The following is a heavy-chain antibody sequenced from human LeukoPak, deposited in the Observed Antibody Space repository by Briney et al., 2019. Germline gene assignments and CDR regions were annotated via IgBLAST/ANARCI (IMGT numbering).Heavy chain of an antibody. CDR3: ARAGITIFGVVSGTDY. V-gene: IGHV1-2*02. Sequence: GASVKVSCKASGYTFTGYYMHWVRPAPGQGLEWMGWINPNSGGTNYAQKFQGRVTMSRDTSISTAYMELSRLRSDDTAVYYCARAGITIFGVVSGTDYWGQGTLVTVSS. D-gene: IGHD3-3*01. CDR1: GYTFTGYY. J-gene: IGHJ4*02. CDR2: INPNSGGT.